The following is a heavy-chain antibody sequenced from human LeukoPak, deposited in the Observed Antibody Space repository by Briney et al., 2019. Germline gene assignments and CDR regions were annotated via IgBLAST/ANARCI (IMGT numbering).Heavy chain of an antibody. D-gene: IGHD4/OR15-4a*01. CDR1: GGSFSGYY. CDR3: VFRVPNTGWAFDI. Sequence: SETLSLTCAVYGGSFSGYYRSWIRQPPGKGLEWIGEINHSGSTNYNPSLKSRVTISVDKSKNQFSLNLNSVTAADTAVYYCVFRVPNTGWAFDIWGQGTMVTVSS. CDR2: INHSGST. J-gene: IGHJ3*02. V-gene: IGHV4-34*01.